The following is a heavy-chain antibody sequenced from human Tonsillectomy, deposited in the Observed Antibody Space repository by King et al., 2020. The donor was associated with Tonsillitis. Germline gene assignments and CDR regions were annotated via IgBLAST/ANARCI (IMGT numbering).Heavy chain of an antibody. J-gene: IGHJ4*02. Sequence: VQLQESGPGLVKPSQTLSLTCTVSGGSISSGDYYWSWIRQPPGKGLEWIGYIYHSGSTYYNPSLRSRVTISVDTSKNQFSLRLSSVTAADTAVYYCARGGFSAYDLDYWGQGTLVIVSS. CDR3: ARGGFSAYDLDY. V-gene: IGHV4-30-4*01. CDR1: GGSISSGDYY. CDR2: IYHSGST. D-gene: IGHD5-12*01.